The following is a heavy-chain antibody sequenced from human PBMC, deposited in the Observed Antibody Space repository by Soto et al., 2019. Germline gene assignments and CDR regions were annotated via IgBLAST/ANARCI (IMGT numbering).Heavy chain of an antibody. Sequence: QVQLVQSGGGVVQPGRSLRLSCAASGFTFSSYAMHWVRQAPGKGLEWVAVISYDGSNKYYADYVKGRFTITRDNSKNTLYLQMNGLRAEDTAVYYCVRVRYYGSGSYYNSYYYYGMDVWGQGTTVTVSS. J-gene: IGHJ6*02. CDR1: GFTFSSYA. D-gene: IGHD3-10*01. CDR2: ISYDGSNK. CDR3: VRVRYYGSGSYYNSYYYYGMDV. V-gene: IGHV3-30-3*01.